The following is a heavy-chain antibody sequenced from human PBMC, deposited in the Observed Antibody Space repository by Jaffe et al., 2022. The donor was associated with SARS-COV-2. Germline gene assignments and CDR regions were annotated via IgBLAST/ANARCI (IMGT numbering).Heavy chain of an antibody. J-gene: IGHJ4*02. V-gene: IGHV3-48*02. CDR1: GFTFSSYS. CDR2: ISSSSSTI. Sequence: EVQLVESGGGLVQPGGSLRLSCAASGFTFSSYSMNWVRQAPGKGLEWVSYISSSSSTIYYADSVKGRFTISRDNAKNSLYLQMNSLRDEDTAVYYCARIGDCGGDCYNSDYWGQGTLVTVSS. D-gene: IGHD2-21*02. CDR3: ARIGDCGGDCYNSDY.